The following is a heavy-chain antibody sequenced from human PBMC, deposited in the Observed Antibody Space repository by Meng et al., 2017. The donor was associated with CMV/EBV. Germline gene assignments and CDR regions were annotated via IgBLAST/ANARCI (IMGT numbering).Heavy chain of an antibody. J-gene: IGHJ6*02. D-gene: IGHD2-2*01. CDR1: GGSFSGYY. Sequence: SETLSLTCAVYGGSFSGYYWSWIRQPPGKGLEWIGEINHSGSTNYNPSLKSRVTISVDTSKNQFSLKLSSVTAADTAVYYCARAPIYCSSTSCYGEGGMDVWGQGTMVTVSS. CDR3: ARAPIYCSSTSCYGEGGMDV. V-gene: IGHV4-34*01. CDR2: INHSGST.